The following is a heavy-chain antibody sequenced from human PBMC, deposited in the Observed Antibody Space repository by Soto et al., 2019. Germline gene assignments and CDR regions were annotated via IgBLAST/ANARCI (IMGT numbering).Heavy chain of an antibody. Sequence: EVQLVESGGGLVQPGRSLRLSCAASGFTFDDYAMHWVRQAPGKGLEWVSGISWNSGSIGYADSVKGRFTISRDNAKNSLYLQMNSLRAEDTALYYCAKDGSYNWNSGWFDPWGQGTPVTVSS. V-gene: IGHV3-9*01. CDR1: GFTFDDYA. CDR2: ISWNSGSI. J-gene: IGHJ5*02. D-gene: IGHD1-7*01. CDR3: AKDGSYNWNSGWFDP.